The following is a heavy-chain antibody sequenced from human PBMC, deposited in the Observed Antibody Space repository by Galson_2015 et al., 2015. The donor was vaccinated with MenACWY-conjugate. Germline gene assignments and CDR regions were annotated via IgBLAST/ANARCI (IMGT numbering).Heavy chain of an antibody. Sequence: SLRLSCAASGFSFTTSGMNWVRQAPGKGLEWVSSITGTSTYIHYADSVKGRFTISRDNARNSVSLQMNSIRAEDTAVYYCSRVANIYFSSMDVWGKGSTVTVSS. CDR1: GFSFTTSG. V-gene: IGHV3-21*01. D-gene: IGHD2/OR15-2a*01. J-gene: IGHJ6*03. CDR2: ITGTSTYI. CDR3: SRVANIYFSSMDV.